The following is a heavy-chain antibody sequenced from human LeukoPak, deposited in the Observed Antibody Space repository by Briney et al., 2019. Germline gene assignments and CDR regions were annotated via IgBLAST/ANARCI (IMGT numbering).Heavy chain of an antibody. CDR2: TSNSGGST. Sequence: GGSLRLSCAASGFTFSSYAMSWVRQAPGKGLEWVSGTSNSGGSTYYADSVKGRFTISRDNSKNTLYLQMNSLRAEDTAVYYCAKFIVVVPATMTYFDYWGQGTLVTVSS. CDR3: AKFIVVVPATMTYFDY. V-gene: IGHV3-23*01. CDR1: GFTFSSYA. J-gene: IGHJ4*02. D-gene: IGHD2-2*01.